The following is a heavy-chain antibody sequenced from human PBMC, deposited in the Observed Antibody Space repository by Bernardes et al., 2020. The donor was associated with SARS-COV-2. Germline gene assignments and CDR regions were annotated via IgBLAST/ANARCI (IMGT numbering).Heavy chain of an antibody. J-gene: IGHJ4*02. CDR3: ARDGQYYYGSGSTTD. CDR2: ISAYNGNT. CDR1: GYTFTSYG. Sequence: ASVKVSCKASGYTFTSYGISWVRQAPGQGLEWMGWISAYNGNTNYAQKLQGRVTMTTDTSTSTAYMELRSLRSDDTAVYYCARDGQYYYGSGSTTDWGQGTLVTVSS. D-gene: IGHD3-10*01. V-gene: IGHV1-18*04.